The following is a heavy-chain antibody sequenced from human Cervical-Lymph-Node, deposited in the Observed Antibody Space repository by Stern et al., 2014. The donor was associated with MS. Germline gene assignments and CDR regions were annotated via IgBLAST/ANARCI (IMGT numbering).Heavy chain of an antibody. CDR1: GGSISSGSYY. CDR2: IYTSGST. J-gene: IGHJ4*02. CDR3: ARGAYYYGSGSYYNSFDY. D-gene: IGHD3-10*01. V-gene: IGHV4-61*02. Sequence: QVQLQESGPGLVKPSQTLSLTCTVSGGSISSGSYYWSWIRQPAGKGLEWIGRIYTSGSTNYNPSLKSRVTISVDTSKNQFSLKLSSVTAADTAVYYCARGAYYYGSGSYYNSFDYWGQGTLVTVSS.